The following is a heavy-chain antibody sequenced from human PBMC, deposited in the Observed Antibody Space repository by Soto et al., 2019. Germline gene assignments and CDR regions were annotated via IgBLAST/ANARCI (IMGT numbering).Heavy chain of an antibody. CDR3: ARDYYGSGSYYGFDY. CDR2: IYYSGST. Sequence: TLSLTCTVSGGSISSGGYYWSWIRQHPGKGLEWIGYIYYSGSTYYNPSLKSRVTISVDTSKNQFSLKLSSVTAADTAVYYCARDYYGSGSYYGFDYWGQGTLVTVSS. D-gene: IGHD3-10*01. J-gene: IGHJ4*02. V-gene: IGHV4-31*03. CDR1: GGSISSGGYY.